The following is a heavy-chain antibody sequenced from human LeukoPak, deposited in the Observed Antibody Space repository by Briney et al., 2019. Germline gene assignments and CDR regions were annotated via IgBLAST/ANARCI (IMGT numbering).Heavy chain of an antibody. CDR2: IYSGGST. J-gene: IGHJ6*02. CDR3: ARIHGYSYGPLDYYGMDV. D-gene: IGHD5-18*01. Sequence: GGSLRLSCAASGFTFSSYSMSWVRQAPGKGLEWVSVIYSGGSTYYADSVKGRFTISRDNSKNTLYLQMNSLRAEDTAVYYCARIHGYSYGPLDYYGMDVWGQGTTVTVSS. V-gene: IGHV3-53*01. CDR1: GFTFSSYS.